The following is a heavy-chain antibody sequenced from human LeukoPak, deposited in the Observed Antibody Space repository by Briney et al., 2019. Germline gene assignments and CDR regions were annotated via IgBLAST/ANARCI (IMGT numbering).Heavy chain of an antibody. CDR3: ARAPMPGSGSQYGAEY. CDR2: IIPIFGTA. J-gene: IGHJ4*02. D-gene: IGHD3-10*01. Sequence: ASVKVSCKASGGTFGSYAISWVRQAPGQGLEWMGGIIPIFGTANYAQKFQGRVTITADESTSTAYMELSSLRSEDTAVYYCARAPMPGSGSQYGAEYWGQGTLVTVSS. CDR1: GGTFGSYA. V-gene: IGHV1-69*13.